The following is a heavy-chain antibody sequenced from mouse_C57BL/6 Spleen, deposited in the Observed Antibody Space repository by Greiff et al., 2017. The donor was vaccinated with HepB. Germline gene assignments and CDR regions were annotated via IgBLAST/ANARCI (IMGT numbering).Heavy chain of an antibody. CDR2: ISSGGSYT. J-gene: IGHJ1*03. D-gene: IGHD2-4*01. CDR1: GFTFSSYG. V-gene: IGHV5-6*01. Sequence: EVQLQESGGDLVKPGGSLKLSCAASGFTFSSYGMSWVRQTPDKRLEWVATISSGGSYTYYPDSVKGRFTISRDNAKNTLYLQMSSLKSEDTAMYYCARHGGMITTMHFDVWGTGTTVTVSS. CDR3: ARHGGMITTMHFDV.